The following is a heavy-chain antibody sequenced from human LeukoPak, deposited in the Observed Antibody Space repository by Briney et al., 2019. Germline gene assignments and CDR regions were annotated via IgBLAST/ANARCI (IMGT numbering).Heavy chain of an antibody. V-gene: IGHV5-51*01. J-gene: IGHJ5*02. CDR2: IYPGDSDT. D-gene: IGHD6-13*01. Sequence: RGESLKISCKGSGYSFTSYWIGWVRQMPGKGLEWMGIIYPGDSDTSYSPSFQGQVTISASKSISTAYLQWSSLKASDTAMYYCARLIAAAGTRGHWFDPWGQGTLVTVSS. CDR1: GYSFTSYW. CDR3: ARLIAAAGTRGHWFDP.